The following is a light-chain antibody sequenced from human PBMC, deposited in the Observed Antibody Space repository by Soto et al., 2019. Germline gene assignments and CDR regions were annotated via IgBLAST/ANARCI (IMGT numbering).Light chain of an antibody. Sequence: EIVLTQSPGTLSLSPGERATLSCRAGQSVTSSYLAWYQRQPGRAPRLLIYGASTRATGIPARFSGSAHGTEFTLTISSLQSEDLAVYYCQQYNNWRGNFGGGTKGDIK. V-gene: IGKV3-15*01. CDR3: QQYNNWRGN. CDR2: GAS. CDR1: QSVTSSY. J-gene: IGKJ4*01.